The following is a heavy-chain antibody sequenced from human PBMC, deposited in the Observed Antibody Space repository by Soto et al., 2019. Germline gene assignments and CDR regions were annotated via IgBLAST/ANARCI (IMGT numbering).Heavy chain of an antibody. CDR3: ASGHAVVIAALGI. CDR1: GFMFNNSA. Sequence: GGSLRLSCTASGFMFNNSAMTWVRQAPGQGLQWVASVSDNGGSRGVTYYADSVNGRVTISRDNSNNTLYLQLDSLTVADTVVYYCASGHAVVIAALGIWGQGTMVTVSS. CDR2: VSDNGGSRGVT. V-gene: IGHV3-23*01. D-gene: IGHD3-22*01. J-gene: IGHJ3*02.